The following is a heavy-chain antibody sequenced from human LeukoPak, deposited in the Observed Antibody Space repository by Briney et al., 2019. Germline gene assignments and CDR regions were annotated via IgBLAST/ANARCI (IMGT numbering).Heavy chain of an antibody. CDR3: ARARPYDFWSGYHEPKTQYYYYMDV. V-gene: IGHV7-4-1*02. D-gene: IGHD3-3*01. CDR1: GYTFTSYA. CDR2: INTNTGNP. Sequence: ASVKVSCKASGYTFTSYAMNWVRQAPGQGLEWMGWINTNTGNPTYAQGFTGRFVFSLDTSVSTAYLQISSLKAEDTAVYYCARARPYDFWSGYHEPKTQYYYYMDVWGKGTTVTVSS. J-gene: IGHJ6*03.